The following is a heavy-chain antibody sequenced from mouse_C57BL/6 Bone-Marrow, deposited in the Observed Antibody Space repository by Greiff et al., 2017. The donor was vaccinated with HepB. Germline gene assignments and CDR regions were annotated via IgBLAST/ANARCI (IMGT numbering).Heavy chain of an antibody. V-gene: IGHV1-64*01. Sequence: QVQLQQPGAELVKPGAPVKLSCKASGYTFTSYWMHWVKQRPGQGLEWIGMIHPNSGSTNYNEKFKSKATLTVDKSSSTAYMQLSSLTSEDSAVYYCARGGYYGNSAWFAYWGQGTLVTVSA. CDR2: IHPNSGST. CDR3: ARGGYYGNSAWFAY. D-gene: IGHD2-1*01. J-gene: IGHJ3*01. CDR1: GYTFTSYW.